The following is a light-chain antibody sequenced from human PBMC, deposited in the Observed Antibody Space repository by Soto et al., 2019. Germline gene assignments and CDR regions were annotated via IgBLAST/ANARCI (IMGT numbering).Light chain of an antibody. Sequence: QSALTQPASVSGSPGQSITISCTGTSSDVGGYNYVSWYQQHPGKAPKLMTYDVSNWPSGVSNRFSGSKSGNTASLTISGLQAEDEADYYCSSYTSSSTPYVFGTGTKVTVL. J-gene: IGLJ1*01. CDR2: DVS. CDR3: SSYTSSSTPYV. V-gene: IGLV2-14*01. CDR1: SSDVGGYNY.